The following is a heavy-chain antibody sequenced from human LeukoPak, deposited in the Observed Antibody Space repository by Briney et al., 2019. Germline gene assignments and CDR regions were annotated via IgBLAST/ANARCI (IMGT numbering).Heavy chain of an antibody. D-gene: IGHD3-9*01. CDR2: IYWNDDK. V-gene: IGHV2-5*01. Sequence: TLSLTCTVSGGSISSYYWSWIRQPPGKGLEWLALIYWNDDKRYSPSLKSRLTITKDTSKKQVVLTTTNMDPVDTATYYCVHGSFGFWGQGTLVTVSS. J-gene: IGHJ4*02. CDR1: GGSISSYYW. CDR3: VHGSFGF.